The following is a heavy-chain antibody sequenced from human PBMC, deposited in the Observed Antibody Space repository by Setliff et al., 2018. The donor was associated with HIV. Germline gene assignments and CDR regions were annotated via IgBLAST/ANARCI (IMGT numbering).Heavy chain of an antibody. Sequence: SETLSLTCTVSGDSISSYFWNWIRQHPGKGLEWVGYIFHGGSTYYKPSLKRRVSISVDTSKNQFSLKLRSVTAADTAVYYCARDPLPEGSSTIPVELFDYWGQGTLVTVSS. CDR1: GDSISSYF. J-gene: IGHJ4*02. CDR2: IFHGGST. V-gene: IGHV4-59*12. D-gene: IGHD2-2*01. CDR3: ARDPLPEGSSTIPVELFDY.